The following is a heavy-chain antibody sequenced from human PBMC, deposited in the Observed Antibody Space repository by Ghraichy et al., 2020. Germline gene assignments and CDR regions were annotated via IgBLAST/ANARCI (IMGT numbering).Heavy chain of an antibody. V-gene: IGHV1-2*02. CDR1: GYTFTGHY. Sequence: ASVKVSCKASGYTFTGHYMHWVRQAPGQGFEWMGWIHPNSGGTNYAQKFQGRVTMTRDTSINTVYMDLSRLTSDDTAVYFCARKMITATTTAFDYWGQGALVTVSS. J-gene: IGHJ4*02. CDR3: ARKMITATTTAFDY. CDR2: IHPNSGGT. D-gene: IGHD1-7*01.